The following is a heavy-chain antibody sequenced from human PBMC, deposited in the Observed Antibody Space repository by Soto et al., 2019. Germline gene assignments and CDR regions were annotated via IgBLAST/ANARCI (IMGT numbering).Heavy chain of an antibody. V-gene: IGHV3-48*04. CDR3: AVDYYYMDV. Sequence: GGSLRLSCAASGFTFSDYWIHWVRQAPGKGLEWVSYISSGSSTIYYAESVKGRFTISRDNAKKSLFLQMNSLRAEDTAVYYCAVDYYYMDVWGKGTTVTVSS. J-gene: IGHJ6*03. CDR1: GFTFSDYW. CDR2: ISSGSSTI.